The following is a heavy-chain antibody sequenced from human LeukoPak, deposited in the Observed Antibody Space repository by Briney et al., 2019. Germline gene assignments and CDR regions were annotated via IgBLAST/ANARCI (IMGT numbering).Heavy chain of an antibody. CDR2: MNPNSGNT. Sequence: ASVKVSCKASGYTFTSYDINWVRQATRQGLEWMGWMNPNSGNTGYAQKFQGRVTMTRNTSISTAYMELSSLRSEDTAVYYCARILLGVRSTEDYWGQGTLVTVSS. D-gene: IGHD3-16*01. CDR3: ARILLGVRSTEDY. V-gene: IGHV1-8*01. J-gene: IGHJ4*02. CDR1: GYTFTSYD.